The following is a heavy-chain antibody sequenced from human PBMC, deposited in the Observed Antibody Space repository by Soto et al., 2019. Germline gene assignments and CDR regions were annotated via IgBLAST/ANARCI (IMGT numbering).Heavy chain of an antibody. CDR1: GGSLTTFNW. CDR2: IHHIGTT. D-gene: IGHD3-10*01. Sequence: QVQLQESGPGLVKPSGILSLTCAVSGGSLTTFNWWSWVRQPPGKGLEWIGEIHHIGTTNYNPSLDSRVPISLDKSRNHFSLTLISVTAADSAVYYCARTEAGAFHIWGQGKRITVSS. CDR3: ARTEAGAFHI. V-gene: IGHV4-4*02. J-gene: IGHJ3*02.